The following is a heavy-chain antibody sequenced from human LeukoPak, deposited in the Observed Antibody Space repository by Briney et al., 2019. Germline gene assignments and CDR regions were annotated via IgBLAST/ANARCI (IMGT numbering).Heavy chain of an antibody. CDR1: GGSFSGYY. V-gene: IGHV4-34*01. CDR3: ARVGRVTDDAFDI. D-gene: IGHD4-23*01. CDR2: INHSGST. J-gene: IGHJ3*02. Sequence: SETLSLTCAVYGGSFSGYYWSWIRQPPGKGLEWIGEINHSGSTNYNPSLKSRVTISVDTSKNQFSLKLSSVTAADTAVYYCARVGRVTDDAFDIWGQGTMVTVSS.